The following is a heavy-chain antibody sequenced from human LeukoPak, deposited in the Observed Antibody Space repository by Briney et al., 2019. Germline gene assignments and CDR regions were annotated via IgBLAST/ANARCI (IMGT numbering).Heavy chain of an antibody. CDR2: ISGSGGST. Sequence: PGGSLRLSCAASGFTFSSYAMSWVRQAPGKGLEWVSAISGSGGSTYYADSVKGRFTISRDNSKNTLYLQMNSLRAEDTAVYCCVVRGWMVIGYHFDYWGQGTLVTVSS. D-gene: IGHD6-19*01. J-gene: IGHJ4*02. V-gene: IGHV3-23*01. CDR1: GFTFSSYA. CDR3: VVRGWMVIGYHFDY.